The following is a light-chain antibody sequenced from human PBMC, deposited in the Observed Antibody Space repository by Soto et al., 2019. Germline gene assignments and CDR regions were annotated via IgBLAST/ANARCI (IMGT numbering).Light chain of an antibody. CDR2: DAS. CDR1: QDITKW. Sequence: DIQMTQSPSTLSASVGDRVTITCRASQDITKWLAWYQQKPGNGPKVLIYDASILENGVPSRFSGGGSETEFTLTISSLQPDDVATYYCQHYHDYPWTFGQGTKVEIK. V-gene: IGKV1-5*01. J-gene: IGKJ1*01. CDR3: QHYHDYPWT.